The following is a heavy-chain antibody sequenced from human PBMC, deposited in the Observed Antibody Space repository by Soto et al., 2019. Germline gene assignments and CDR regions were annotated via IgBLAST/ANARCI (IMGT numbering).Heavy chain of an antibody. CDR3: AKIYAGSTDETMFNVFDH. J-gene: IGHJ4*02. CDR1: GDSIRSSY. Sequence: SETLSLTCTVSGDSIRSSYWTWIRQAPGRGLEWIGDIYHTGTTNYNPSLKSRVSISVDTSKNQFSLRLRSVTAADTAIYFCAKIYAGSTDETMFNVFDHCGQGTLVTVSS. CDR2: IYHTGTT. V-gene: IGHV4-59*03. D-gene: IGHD6-13*01.